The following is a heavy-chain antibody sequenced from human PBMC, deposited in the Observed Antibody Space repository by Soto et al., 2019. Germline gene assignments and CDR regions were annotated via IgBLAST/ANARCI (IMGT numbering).Heavy chain of an antibody. V-gene: IGHV1-69*13. Sequence: GASVKVSCKASGGTFSSYAISWVRQAPGQGLEWMGGIIPIFGTANYAQKFQGRVTITADESTSTAYMELSSLRSEDTAVYYCAREDGYSYGKNWFDPWGQGTLVTVSS. CDR1: GGTFSSYA. J-gene: IGHJ5*02. CDR2: IIPIFGTA. D-gene: IGHD5-18*01. CDR3: AREDGYSYGKNWFDP.